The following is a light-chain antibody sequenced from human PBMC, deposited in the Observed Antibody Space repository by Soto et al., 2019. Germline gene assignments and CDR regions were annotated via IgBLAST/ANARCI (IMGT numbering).Light chain of an antibody. CDR3: SSYTSSSPHV. Sequence: QSALTQPASVSGSPGQSITISCTGTSSDVGAYNFVSWYQQHPGKVPKLMMFDVSSRPSGVSDRFSGSKSGNTASLTISGLQAEDEGDYYCSSYTSSSPHVFGSGTKVTVL. CDR2: DVS. J-gene: IGLJ1*01. V-gene: IGLV2-14*03. CDR1: SSDVGAYNF.